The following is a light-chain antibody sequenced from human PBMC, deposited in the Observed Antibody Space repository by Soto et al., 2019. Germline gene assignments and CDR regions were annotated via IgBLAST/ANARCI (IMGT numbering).Light chain of an antibody. J-gene: IGKJ1*01. V-gene: IGKV3-11*01. CDR3: QQRSNWPWT. CDR1: QSVSSY. Sequence: EIVLTQSPATLSLSPGERATLSCRASQSVSSYLAWYQQKPGQAPRLLIYDASNRATGIPARFRGSRSGTDFTLTISSLEPEDFAVYYCQQRSNWPWTFGQGTKVEIK. CDR2: DAS.